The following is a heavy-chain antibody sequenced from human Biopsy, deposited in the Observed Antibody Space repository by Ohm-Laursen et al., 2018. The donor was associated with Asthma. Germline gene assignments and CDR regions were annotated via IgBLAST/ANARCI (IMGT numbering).Heavy chain of an antibody. Sequence: SETLSLTCSLSSGSGGYMRSGNYYWGWIRQPPGKGLEWIGSIYYSGTTYYNPSLESRVTVSADTSKNQFSLKLTSVTAADTAAYYCVRGSSSWHHGPFHYYYGLDLWGQGTTVRVSS. CDR1: SGSGGYMRSGNYY. V-gene: IGHV4-39*01. D-gene: IGHD6-13*01. CDR2: IYYSGTT. J-gene: IGHJ6*02. CDR3: VRGSSSWHHGPFHYYYGLDL.